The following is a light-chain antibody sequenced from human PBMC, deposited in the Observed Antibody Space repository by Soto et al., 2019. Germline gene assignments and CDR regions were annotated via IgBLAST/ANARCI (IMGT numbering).Light chain of an antibody. V-gene: IGKV1-5*03. J-gene: IGKJ1*01. CDR3: QQYDTYSRT. CDR2: ESS. CDR1: QSISTW. Sequence: DIQMTQSPSTLSASVGDRVTITCRASQSISTWLAWYQQKPGEAPKLLIYESSTLARGVPSRFSGSGSGTEFTLTISSLQPDDFANLYCQQYDTYSRTFGQGTKVE.